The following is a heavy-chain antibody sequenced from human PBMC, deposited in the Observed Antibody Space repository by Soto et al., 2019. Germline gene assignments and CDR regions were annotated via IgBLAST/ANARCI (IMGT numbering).Heavy chain of an antibody. CDR3: VRRHVSRTPLSWFHS. CDR2: INAANGDT. D-gene: IGHD1-7*01. J-gene: IGHJ5*01. Sequence: ASVKVSCKASGYTFTSYGIHWVRQAPGQRLEWMGWINAANGDTKYSPKFQGRVTITRDTSASTAYMELSSLRSEDTAVYYCVRRHVSRTPLSWFHSPGQAPLVTVPS. V-gene: IGHV1-3*01. CDR1: GYTFTSYG.